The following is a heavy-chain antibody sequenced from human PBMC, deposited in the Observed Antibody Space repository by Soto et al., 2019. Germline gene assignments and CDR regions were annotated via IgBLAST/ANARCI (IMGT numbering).Heavy chain of an antibody. CDR1: GGTFSSYA. D-gene: IGHD2-15*01. CDR2: IIPIFGTA. J-gene: IGHJ6*02. V-gene: IGHV1-69*13. CDR3: ARDHVVVVAATHYYYGMDV. Sequence: SVKVSCKASGGTFSSYAISWVRQAPGQGLEWMGGIIPIFGTANYAQKFQGRVTITPDESTSTAYMELSSLRSEDTAVYYCARDHVVVVAATHYYYGMDVWGQGTTVTVSS.